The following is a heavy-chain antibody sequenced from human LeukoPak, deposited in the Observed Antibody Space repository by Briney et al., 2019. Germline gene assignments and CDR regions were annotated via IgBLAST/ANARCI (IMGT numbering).Heavy chain of an antibody. V-gene: IGHV3-7*01. Sequence: PGRSLRLSCLASGVSIRNSWMSSVRQAPGKGLGWVANKYTDGSVRNYVVCVKGRFDISRDNGKNSLYLQINNLRAEDTAVYYGASTFPYCSDDDCALGGQGTLVTVCS. D-gene: IGHD2-15*01. CDR3: ASTFPYCSDDDCAL. CDR1: GVSIRNSW. CDR2: KYTDGSVR. J-gene: IGHJ1*01.